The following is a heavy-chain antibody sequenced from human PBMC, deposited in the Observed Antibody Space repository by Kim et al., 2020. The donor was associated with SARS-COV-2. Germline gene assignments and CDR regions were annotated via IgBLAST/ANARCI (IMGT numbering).Heavy chain of an antibody. D-gene: IGHD3-22*01. CDR2: ISSSSTI. V-gene: IGHV3-48*04. CDR1: GFTFSSYS. CDR3: ARDMASSGYNMI. Sequence: GGSLRLSCAASGFTFSSYSMNWVRQAPGKGLEWVSYISSSSTIYYADSVKGRFTISRDNAKNSLYLQMNSLRAEDTAVYYCARDMASSGYNMIWGQGTLVTVSS. J-gene: IGHJ4*02.